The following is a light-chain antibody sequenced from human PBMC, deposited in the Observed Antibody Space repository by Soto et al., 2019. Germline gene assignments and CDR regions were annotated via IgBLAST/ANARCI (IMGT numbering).Light chain of an antibody. J-gene: IGLJ1*01. CDR2: EVT. CDR1: SSDIGADDF. CDR3: SSKRYSSTLFV. Sequence: QSVLTQPASVSGSPGQSITISCTGTSSDIGADDFVSWYQHHPDKTPKLIIFEVTYRPTGISHRFSASKSGNTASLTISGLEAEDDAFYYCSSKRYSSTLFVFGTGTKSPS. V-gene: IGLV2-14*01.